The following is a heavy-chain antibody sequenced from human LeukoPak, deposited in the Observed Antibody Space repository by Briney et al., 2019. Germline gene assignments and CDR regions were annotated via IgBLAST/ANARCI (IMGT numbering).Heavy chain of an antibody. J-gene: IGHJ3*02. CDR3: ARLPRSFDSKDAFDI. D-gene: IGHD3-9*01. CDR1: GGSISNYY. V-gene: IGHV4-59*08. CDR2: VYYSGTT. Sequence: SETLSLTCTVSGGSISNYYWNWIRQPPGKGPEWIGYVYYSGTTNYNPSLQSRVTVSVDTSKNQFSLKLRSVTAADTAVCYCARLPRSFDSKDAFDIWGQGTMVTVSS.